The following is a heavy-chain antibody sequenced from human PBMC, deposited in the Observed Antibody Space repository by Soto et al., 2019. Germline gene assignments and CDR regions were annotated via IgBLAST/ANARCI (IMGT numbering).Heavy chain of an antibody. CDR2: MYNTGST. J-gene: IGHJ6*02. V-gene: IGHV4-59*01. CDR1: GGSISRYY. Sequence: QVRLQESGPGLVKPSETLSLTCTVSGGSISRYYWSWIRQPPGKGLEWIGYMYNTGSTIYNPSLKSRVTISXXTXKXXFSLKLNSVTAADTAVYYCARDLWGYCGADCYPLDVWGQGTTVTVSS. CDR3: ARDLWGYCGADCYPLDV. D-gene: IGHD2-21*02.